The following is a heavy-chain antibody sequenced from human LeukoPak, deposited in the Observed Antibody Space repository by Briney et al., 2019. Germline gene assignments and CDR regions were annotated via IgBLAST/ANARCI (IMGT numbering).Heavy chain of an antibody. V-gene: IGHV5-51*01. CDR3: ARHPSYYSGWPLDY. CDR1: GHSFTYYW. D-gene: IGHD6-19*01. Sequence: GESLKISCKGSGHSFTYYWIGWVRQMPGKGLEWMGIIYLGDSDTRYSPSFQGQVTISVDKSISTAYLQWSSLKASDTAMYYCARHPSYYSGWPLDYWGQGTLVTVSS. CDR2: IYLGDSDT. J-gene: IGHJ4*02.